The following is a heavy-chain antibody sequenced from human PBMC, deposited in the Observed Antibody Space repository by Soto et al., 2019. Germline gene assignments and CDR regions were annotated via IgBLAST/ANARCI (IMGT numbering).Heavy chain of an antibody. Sequence: PGGSLRLSCAASGFTFRNHAMHWVRQAPGKGLECLAVIAYDGSNAFYRDSVKGRFTVSRDNSKNTLYLHMDRLRSEDTAVYYCAREVYYYDSSGYFEIYYYYGMDVWGQGTTVTVSS. J-gene: IGHJ6*02. CDR2: IAYDGSNA. V-gene: IGHV3-30-3*01. D-gene: IGHD3-22*01. CDR3: AREVYYYDSSGYFEIYYYYGMDV. CDR1: GFTFRNHA.